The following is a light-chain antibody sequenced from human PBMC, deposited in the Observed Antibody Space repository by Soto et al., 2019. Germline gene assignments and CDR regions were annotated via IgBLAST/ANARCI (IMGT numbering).Light chain of an antibody. Sequence: EIVLTQSPVTLSLSPGERATLSCRASQSVRSYLAWYQQKLGQAPRLLIYDASNMATVILARFSVSGSVTDFTLTISSLESDDFAVYDCQQRSNWPITFGKVTRLDI. CDR1: QSVRSY. V-gene: IGKV3-11*01. J-gene: IGKJ5*01. CDR3: QQRSNWPIT. CDR2: DAS.